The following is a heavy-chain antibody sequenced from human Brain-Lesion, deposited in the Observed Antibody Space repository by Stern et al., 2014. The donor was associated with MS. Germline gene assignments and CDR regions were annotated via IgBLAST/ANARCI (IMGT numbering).Heavy chain of an antibody. CDR3: TTSPYGLDA. CDR1: GGTFSSYT. D-gene: IGHD1-14*01. CDR2: IIPILGVA. J-gene: IGHJ6*02. V-gene: IGHV1-69*09. Sequence: QVQLVESGAELKKPGSSVKVSCKASGGTFSSYTVSWVRQPPGQGLEWMGKIIPILGVANYAPKFQGRVTITADKFTGTAYMEVTSLRSEDTAIYYCTTSPYGLDAWGQGTTVTVSS.